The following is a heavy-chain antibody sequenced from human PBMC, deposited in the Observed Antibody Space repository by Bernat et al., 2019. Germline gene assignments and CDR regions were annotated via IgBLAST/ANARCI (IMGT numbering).Heavy chain of an antibody. Sequence: EVQLVESGGGLVQPGGSLRLSCSASGFTFSSYAMHWVRQAPGKGLEYVSAISSNGGSTYYADSVKGRFTISRDNSKNTLYLQMSSLRAEDTAVYYCAKDQGGYGMDVWGQGTTVTVSS. V-gene: IGHV3-64D*06. J-gene: IGHJ6*02. D-gene: IGHD2-15*01. CDR2: ISSNGGST. CDR1: GFTFSSYA. CDR3: AKDQGGYGMDV.